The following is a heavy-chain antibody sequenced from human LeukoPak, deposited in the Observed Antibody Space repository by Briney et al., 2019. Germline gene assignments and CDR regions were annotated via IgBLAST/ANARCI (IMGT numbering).Heavy chain of an antibody. CDR2: IYVTGT. CDR1: GGSIGTYY. CDR3: ARHIGGGIEDMDV. Sequence: SETLSLTCTVSGGSIGTYYWSWVRQSPGTGLEWIGYIYVTGTRYNPYLQSRVTISVDRSSNQFFLKMPSVTAADTAVYYCARHIGGGIEDMDVWGRGTKVSVSS. D-gene: IGHD3-16*02. J-gene: IGHJ6*03. V-gene: IGHV4-59*08.